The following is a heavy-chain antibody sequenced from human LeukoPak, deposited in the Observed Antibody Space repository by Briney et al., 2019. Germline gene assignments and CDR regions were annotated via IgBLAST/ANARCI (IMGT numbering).Heavy chain of an antibody. CDR3: ARDRLGYCSSTSCFRFDP. J-gene: IGHJ5*02. V-gene: IGHV1-2*02. D-gene: IGHD2-2*01. CDR2: INPNSGGT. CDR1: GYTFTGCY. Sequence: ASVKVSCKASGYTFTGCYMHWVRQAPGQGLEWMGWINPNSGGTNYAQKFQGRVTMTRDTSISTAYMELSRLRSDDTAVYYCARDRLGYCSSTSCFRFDPWGQGTLVTVSS.